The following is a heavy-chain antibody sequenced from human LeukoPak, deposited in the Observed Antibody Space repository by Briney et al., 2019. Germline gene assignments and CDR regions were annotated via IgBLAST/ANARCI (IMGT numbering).Heavy chain of an antibody. CDR1: GYTFTSYA. J-gene: IGHJ6*02. V-gene: IGHV7-4-1*02. CDR3: ASTPYSSGWYQYYYYYGMDV. D-gene: IGHD6-19*01. Sequence: ASVKVSCKASGYTFTSYAMNWVRQAPGQGLEWMGWINTNTGNPTYAQGFTGRFVFSLDISVSTAYLQISSLKAEDTAVYYCASTPYSSGWYQYYYYYGMDVWGQGTTVTVSS. CDR2: INTNTGNP.